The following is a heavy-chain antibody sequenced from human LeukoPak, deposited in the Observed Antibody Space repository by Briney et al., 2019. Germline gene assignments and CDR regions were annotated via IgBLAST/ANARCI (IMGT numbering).Heavy chain of an antibody. V-gene: IGHV4-59*08. CDR1: GGSISSYY. CDR3: ATYYYDSSGYYYLDY. J-gene: IGHJ4*01. D-gene: IGHD3-22*01. CDR2: IYNSGST. Sequence: SETLSLTCTVSGGSISSYYWSWIRQPPGKGLEWVGYIYNSGSTNYNPSPKSRVTISVDTYKNPFSLKLSSVTAADTAVYYCATYYYDSSGYYYLDYWGHGTLVTVSS.